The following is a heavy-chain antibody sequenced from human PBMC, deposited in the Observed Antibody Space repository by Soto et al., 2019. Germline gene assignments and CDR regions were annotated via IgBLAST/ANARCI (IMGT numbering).Heavy chain of an antibody. V-gene: IGHV4-30-4*01. CDR2: IYYSGST. CDR1: GGSISSGDYY. CDR3: ASGGDSSSWKHGMDV. Sequence: SETLSLTCTVSGGSISSGDYYWSWIRQPPGKGLEWIGYIYYSGSTYYNPSLKSRVTISVDTSKNQFSLKLSSVTAADTAVYYYASGGDSSSWKHGMDVWGQGTTVTVSS. D-gene: IGHD6-13*01. J-gene: IGHJ6*02.